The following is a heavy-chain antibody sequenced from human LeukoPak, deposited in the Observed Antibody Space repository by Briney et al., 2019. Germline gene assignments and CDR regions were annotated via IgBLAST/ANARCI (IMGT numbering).Heavy chain of an antibody. D-gene: IGHD6-13*01. V-gene: IGHV3-7*01. CDR3: ARDSSSSWQYNWFDP. J-gene: IGHJ5*02. CDR2: IKQDGSEK. CDR1: GFTFSSYW. Sequence: GGSLRLSCAASGFTFSSYWMSWVRQAPGKGLEWVANIKQDGSEKYYVDSVKGRFTISRDNAKNSLYLQMNSLRAEDTAVYYCARDSSSSWQYNWFDPWGQGTLVTVSS.